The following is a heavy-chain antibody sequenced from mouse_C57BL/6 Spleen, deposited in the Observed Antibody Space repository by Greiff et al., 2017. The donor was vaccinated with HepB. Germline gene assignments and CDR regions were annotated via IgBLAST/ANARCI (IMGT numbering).Heavy chain of an antibody. CDR3: AREEDYHGYFDY. CDR2: IYPGSGNT. J-gene: IGHJ2*01. CDR1: GYTFTDYY. Sequence: QVQLKESGAELVRPGASVKLSCKASGYTFTDYYINWVKQRPGQGLEWIARIYPGSGNTYYNEKFKGKATLTAEKSSSTAYMQLSSLTSEDSAVYFCAREEDYHGYFDYWGQGTTLTVSS. D-gene: IGHD1-1*01. V-gene: IGHV1-76*01.